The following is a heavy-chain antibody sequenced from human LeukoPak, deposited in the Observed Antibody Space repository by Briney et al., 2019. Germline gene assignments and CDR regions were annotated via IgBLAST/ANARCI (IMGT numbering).Heavy chain of an antibody. CDR1: GYSISSGYY. V-gene: IGHV4-38-2*01. Sequence: PSETLSLTCAVSGYSISSGYYWGWIRQPPGKGLEWIGSNYHSGSTYYNPSLKGRVTISVDTSKNQFSLKLSSVTAADTAVYYCARHTEISYYDILTGYTFDYWGQGTLVTVSS. J-gene: IGHJ4*02. D-gene: IGHD3-9*01. CDR3: ARHTEISYYDILTGYTFDY. CDR2: NYHSGST.